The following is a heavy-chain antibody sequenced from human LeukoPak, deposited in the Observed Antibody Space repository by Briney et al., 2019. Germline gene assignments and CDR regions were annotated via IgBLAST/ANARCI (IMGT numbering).Heavy chain of an antibody. D-gene: IGHD3-22*01. Sequence: PSETLSLTCAVYGGSFSGYYWSWIRQPPGKGLEWIGEIYHSGSTNYNPSLKSRVTISVDKSKNQFSLKLSSVTAADTAVYYCASRIYYDSSGYYYGNFDCWGQGTLVTVSS. CDR2: IYHSGST. CDR3: ASRIYYDSSGYYYGNFDC. J-gene: IGHJ4*02. V-gene: IGHV4-34*01. CDR1: GGSFSGYY.